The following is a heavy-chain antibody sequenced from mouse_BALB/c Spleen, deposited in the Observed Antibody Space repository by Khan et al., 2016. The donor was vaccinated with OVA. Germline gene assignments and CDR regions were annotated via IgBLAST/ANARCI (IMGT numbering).Heavy chain of an antibody. Sequence: VQLVESGPELKKPGETVRISCKASGYTFTTAGIQWVQKMPGKGLKWIGWINTHSGVPKYAEDFKGRFAFSLEISVNTAYLQITNLKNEDTAKYCCAIGEAADYRNGGGAMEYWGQGTSVTVSS. D-gene: IGHD2-5*01. V-gene: IGHV9-4*02. J-gene: IGHJ4*01. CDR3: AIGEAADYRNGGGAMEY. CDR1: GYTFTTAG. CDR2: INTHSGVP.